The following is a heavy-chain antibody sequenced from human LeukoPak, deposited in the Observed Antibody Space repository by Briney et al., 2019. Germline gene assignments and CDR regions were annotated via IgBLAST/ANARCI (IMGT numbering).Heavy chain of an antibody. Sequence: SETLSLTCTVSGGSISSYYWSWIRQPPGKGLEWIGYIYYSGSTNYNPSLKSRVTISVDTSKNQFSLKLSSVTAADTAVYYCARHRNSGSSRPFDYWGRGTLVTVSS. CDR2: IYYSGST. D-gene: IGHD1-26*01. CDR1: GGSISSYY. CDR3: ARHRNSGSSRPFDY. V-gene: IGHV4-59*08. J-gene: IGHJ4*02.